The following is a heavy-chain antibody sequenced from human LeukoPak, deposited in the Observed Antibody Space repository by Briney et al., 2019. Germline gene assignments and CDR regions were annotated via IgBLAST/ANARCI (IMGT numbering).Heavy chain of an antibody. CDR2: IIPIFGIA. CDR1: GGTFSSYA. D-gene: IGHD4-17*01. CDR3: ARSSPTVTTED. J-gene: IGHJ4*02. Sequence: GASVKVSCKASGGTFSSYAISWVRQAPGQGLGWMGRIIPIFGIANYAQKFQGRVTITADKSTSTAYMELSSLRSEDTAVYYCARSSPTVTTEDWGQGTLVTVSS. V-gene: IGHV1-69*04.